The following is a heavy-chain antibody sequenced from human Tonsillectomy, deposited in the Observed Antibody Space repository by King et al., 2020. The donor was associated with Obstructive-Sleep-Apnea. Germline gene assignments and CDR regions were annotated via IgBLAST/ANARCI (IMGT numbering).Heavy chain of an antibody. CDR1: GGSISSYY. CDR3: ASRNYGGWFDP. CDR2: IYYSGST. D-gene: IGHD1-7*01. V-gene: IGHV4-59*01. Sequence: VQLQESGPGLMKPSETLSLTCTVSGGSISSYYWSWIRQPPGKGLEWIGYIYYSGSTNYNPSLKSRVTISVDTSKNQFSLKLSSVTAADTAVYYCASRNYGGWFDPWGQGTLVTVSS. J-gene: IGHJ5*02.